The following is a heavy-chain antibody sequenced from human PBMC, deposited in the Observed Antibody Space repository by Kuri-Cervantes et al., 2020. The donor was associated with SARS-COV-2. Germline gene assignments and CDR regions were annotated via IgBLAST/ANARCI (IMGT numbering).Heavy chain of an antibody. Sequence: SETLSLTCTVSGASISSSTYYWGWIRQSPGKGLEWLGSIYYSGSTYYNPSLKSRVTISVDTSKNQFSLKLSSVTAADTAVYYCARHVVSGWSGYFDYWGQGTLVTVSS. D-gene: IGHD3-3*01. CDR2: IYYSGST. CDR3: ARHVVSGWSGYFDY. V-gene: IGHV4-39*01. J-gene: IGHJ4*02. CDR1: GASISSSTYY.